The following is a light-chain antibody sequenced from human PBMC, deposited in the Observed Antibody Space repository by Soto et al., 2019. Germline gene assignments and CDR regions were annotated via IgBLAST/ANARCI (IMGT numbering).Light chain of an antibody. CDR2: GAY. Sequence: EIVLTQSPGTLSLSPGERATLTCSASQSVSSSYLGWYQQKLGQAPRLLIYGAYSRATGIPDRFRGSGSGTDFALTIIILWPEDLAVYYCQQNGSLPPPFGQGTKVEIK. CDR3: QQNGSLPPP. J-gene: IGKJ1*01. CDR1: QSVSSSY. V-gene: IGKV3-20*01.